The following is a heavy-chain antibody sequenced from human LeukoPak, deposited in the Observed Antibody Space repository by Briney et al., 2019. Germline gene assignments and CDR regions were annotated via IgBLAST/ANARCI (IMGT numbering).Heavy chain of an antibody. Sequence: SETLSLTCTVSGGSISSYYWSWIRQPPGKGLEWIGYIYYSGSTYYNPSLKSRVTISVDTSKNQFSLKLSSVTAADTAVYYCARDSGYGEPYYCYGMDVWGQGTTVTVSS. CDR2: IYYSGST. D-gene: IGHD4-17*01. CDR3: ARDSGYGEPYYCYGMDV. CDR1: GGSISSYY. V-gene: IGHV4-59*12. J-gene: IGHJ6*02.